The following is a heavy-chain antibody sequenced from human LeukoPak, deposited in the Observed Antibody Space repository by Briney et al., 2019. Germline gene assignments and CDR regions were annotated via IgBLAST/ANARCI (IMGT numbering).Heavy chain of an antibody. Sequence: GGSLRLSCAASGITFSSYGMSWVRQAPGKGLEWVSSISSTGGTTYYADSVKGRFTISRDNSKNTLYLQMNSLRAEDTALYYCAKGKVVAGDFDYWGRGTLVTVSS. D-gene: IGHD6-19*01. V-gene: IGHV3-23*01. CDR3: AKGKVVAGDFDY. CDR2: ISSTGGTT. J-gene: IGHJ4*02. CDR1: GITFSSYG.